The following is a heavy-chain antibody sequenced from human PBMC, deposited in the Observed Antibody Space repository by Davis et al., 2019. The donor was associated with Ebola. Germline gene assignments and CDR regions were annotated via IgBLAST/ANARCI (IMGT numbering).Heavy chain of an antibody. CDR2: IRYDGSTK. J-gene: IGHJ3*02. V-gene: IGHV3-30*02. D-gene: IGHD6-25*01. Sequence: PGGSLRLSCAASGFTFSNYSMHWVRQAPGKGLEWVSFIRYDGSTKYYVESVKGRFTISRDNSRNTLFMQMNSLRAEDTAVYHCVKDDVIAAWHSAFDIWGQGTMVTVAS. CDR3: VKDDVIAAWHSAFDI. CDR1: GFTFSNYS.